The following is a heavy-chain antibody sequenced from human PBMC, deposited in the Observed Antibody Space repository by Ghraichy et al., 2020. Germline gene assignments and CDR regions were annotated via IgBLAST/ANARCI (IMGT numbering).Heavy chain of an antibody. D-gene: IGHD3-22*01. V-gene: IGHV3-7*01. CDR3: ARGDYYDSSGHYIEAFDI. J-gene: IGHJ3*02. Sequence: GGSLRLSCAASGFTFSSYAMSWVRQAPGKGLEWVANTRQDGSESYYVDSVKGRFTISRDNAKNSLYLQMNRLRAEDTAVYYCARGDYYDSSGHYIEAFDIWGQGTMVTVSS. CDR2: TRQDGSES. CDR1: GFTFSSYA.